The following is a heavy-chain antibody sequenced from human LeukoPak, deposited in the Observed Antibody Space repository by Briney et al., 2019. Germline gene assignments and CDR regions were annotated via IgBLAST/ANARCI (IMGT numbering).Heavy chain of an antibody. D-gene: IGHD2-2*01. V-gene: IGHV4-39*01. CDR2: IYYSGST. CDR3: ARHQPIFIVVVPAATFDY. CDR1: GGSISSSSYY. Sequence: SETLSLTCTVSGGSISSSSYYWGWIRQPPGKGLGRIGSIYYSGSTYYNPSLKSRVTISVDTSKNQFSLKLSSVTAADTAVYYCARHQPIFIVVVPAATFDYWGQGTLVTVSS. J-gene: IGHJ4*02.